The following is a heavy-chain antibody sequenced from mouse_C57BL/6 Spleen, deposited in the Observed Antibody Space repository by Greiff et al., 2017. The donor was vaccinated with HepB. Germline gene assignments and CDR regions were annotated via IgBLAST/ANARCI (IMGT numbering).Heavy chain of an antibody. Sequence: QVQLKQPGAELVMPGASVKLSCKASGYTFTSYWMHWVKQRPGQGLEWIGEIDPSDSYTNYNQKFKGKSTLTVDKSSSTAYMQLSSLTSEDSAVYYCARGGAYYRGFAYWGQGTLVTVSA. CDR1: GYTFTSYW. J-gene: IGHJ3*01. V-gene: IGHV1-69*01. D-gene: IGHD2-14*01. CDR3: ARGGAYYRGFAY. CDR2: IDPSDSYT.